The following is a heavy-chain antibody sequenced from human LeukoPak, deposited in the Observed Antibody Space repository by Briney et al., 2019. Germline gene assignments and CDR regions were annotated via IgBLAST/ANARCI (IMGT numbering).Heavy chain of an antibody. Sequence: GGSLRLSCAASGFTFNTYGMHWVRQAPGKGLEWVALIWGDGSNKYYADSVKGRFTISRDNSKNTLYLQMNSLRAEDTAVYYCARSIAVAGREDYFDYWGQGTLVTVSS. CDR1: GFTFNTYG. D-gene: IGHD6-19*01. V-gene: IGHV3-33*03. CDR3: ARSIAVAGREDYFDY. J-gene: IGHJ4*02. CDR2: IWGDGSNK.